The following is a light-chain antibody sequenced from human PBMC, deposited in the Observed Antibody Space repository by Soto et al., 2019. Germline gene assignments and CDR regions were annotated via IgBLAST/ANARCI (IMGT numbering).Light chain of an antibody. J-gene: IGKJ4*01. CDR2: AAS. V-gene: IGKV1-27*01. CDR1: LPISNY. CDR3: QKYNSAPLN. Sequence: QRIQTPWTRAASVEGIDLSTCRASLPISNYLAWYQQKPGKIPNLLIYAASTLQAGVPSRFCGSGSGTDFTLTIRSRQPEDVAAYYCQKYNSAPLNFGGGTKVDIK.